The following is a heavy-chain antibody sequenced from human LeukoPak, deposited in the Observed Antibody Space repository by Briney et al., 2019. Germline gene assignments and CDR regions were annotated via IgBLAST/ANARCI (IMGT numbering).Heavy chain of an antibody. V-gene: IGHV3-48*03. D-gene: IGHD1-26*01. CDR2: ISSSGSTI. CDR3: ARDLEAGGGSSKASYAFDI. Sequence: GGSLRLSCAASGFTFSSYEMNWVRQAPGKGLEWVSYISSSGSTIYYADSVKGRFTISRDNAKNSLYLQMNSLRAEDTAVYYCARDLEAGGGSSKASYAFDIWGQGTMVTVSS. CDR1: GFTFSSYE. J-gene: IGHJ3*02.